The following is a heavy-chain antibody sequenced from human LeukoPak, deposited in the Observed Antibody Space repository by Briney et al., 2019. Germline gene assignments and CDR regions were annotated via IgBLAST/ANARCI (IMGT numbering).Heavy chain of an antibody. CDR3: ARDYTMVRGVIDY. CDR1: EFTFSSYW. J-gene: IGHJ4*02. D-gene: IGHD3-10*01. Sequence: GGSLRLSCVASEFTFSSYWKNWVRQAPGKGLVWVSRINSDGSSTSYADSVKGRFTISRDNAKNTLYLQMNSLRAEDTAVYYCARDYTMVRGVIDYWGQGILVTVSS. CDR2: INSDGSST. V-gene: IGHV3-74*01.